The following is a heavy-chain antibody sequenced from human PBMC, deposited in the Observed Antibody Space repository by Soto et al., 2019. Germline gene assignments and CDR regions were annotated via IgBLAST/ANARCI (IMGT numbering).Heavy chain of an antibody. J-gene: IGHJ5*02. CDR1: GGSISSGGYY. V-gene: IGHV4-31*03. CDR3: ARPVCP. Sequence: QVQLQESGPGLVKPSQTLSLTCTVSGGSISSGGYYWNWIRQHPGKGLEWIGYIYYSGTTYYNPAIHAGVTIALTPSKNRSFTNLGSVITADSTVSYCARPVCPCGQGTLVTVSS. CDR2: IYYSGTT.